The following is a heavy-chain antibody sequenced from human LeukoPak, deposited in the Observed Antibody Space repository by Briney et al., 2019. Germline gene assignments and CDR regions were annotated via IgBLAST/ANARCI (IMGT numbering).Heavy chain of an antibody. V-gene: IGHV3-23*01. CDR3: ATLRRNGDSGGFYYYYAS. D-gene: IGHD2-21*01. Sequence: GGSLRLSCAASGFTFSNHAMSWVRQAPGKGLQWVAVISGGGRTTEYADFVKGRFTISRDNAKNSLYLQMNSLRAEDTGVYYCATLRRNGDSGGFYYYYASWGQGTLVTVSS. J-gene: IGHJ4*02. CDR2: ISGGGRTT. CDR1: GFTFSNHA.